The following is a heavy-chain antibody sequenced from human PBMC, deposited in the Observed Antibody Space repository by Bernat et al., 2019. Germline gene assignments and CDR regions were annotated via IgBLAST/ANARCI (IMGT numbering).Heavy chain of an antibody. J-gene: IGHJ4*02. CDR2: INPNSGGT. D-gene: IGHD5-18*01. Sequence: QVQLVQSGAEVKKPGASVKVSCEASGYTFTGYYMHWVRQAPGQGLEWMGWINPNSGGTNYAQKFQGWVTMTRDTSISTAYMELSRLRSDDTAVYYCARASVDTAMVVYFDYWGQGTLVTVSS. CDR3: ARASVDTAMVVYFDY. CDR1: GYTFTGYY. V-gene: IGHV1-2*04.